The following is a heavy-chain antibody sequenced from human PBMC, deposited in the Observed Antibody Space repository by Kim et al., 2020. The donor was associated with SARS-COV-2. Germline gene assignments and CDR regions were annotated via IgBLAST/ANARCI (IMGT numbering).Heavy chain of an antibody. J-gene: IGHJ6*02. CDR3: AKDLGGMDV. Sequence: SNKYYADSVEGRFTISRDNSKNTLYLQMNSLRAEDTAVYYCAKDLGGMDVWGQGTTVTVSS. V-gene: IGHV3-30*02. CDR2: SNK.